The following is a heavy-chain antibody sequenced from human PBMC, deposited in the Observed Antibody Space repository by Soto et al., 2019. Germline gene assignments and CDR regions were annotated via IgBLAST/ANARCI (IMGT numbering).Heavy chain of an antibody. Sequence: GGSLRLSCAASGFTFSSYSMNWVRQAPGKGLEWVPSISSSSFSINYADSVKGRFSISRDNAQNSLHLQMNNLRAEDTAVYYCARNESSNIYGMDVWGQGTTVTVSS. J-gene: IGHJ6*02. CDR3: ARNESSNIYGMDV. V-gene: IGHV3-21*01. CDR2: ISSSSFSI. CDR1: GFTFSSYS. D-gene: IGHD6-6*01.